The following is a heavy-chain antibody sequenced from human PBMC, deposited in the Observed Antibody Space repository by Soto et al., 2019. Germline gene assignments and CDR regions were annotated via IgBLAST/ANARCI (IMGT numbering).Heavy chain of an antibody. J-gene: IGHJ6*02. CDR3: ARSQGSSTSLEIYYYYYYGMDV. Sequence: QVQLVQSGAEVKKPGSSVKVSCKASGGTFSSYAISWVRQAPGQGLEWIGGIIPISGTANYAQKFQGRVTITADECTSTAYMELSSLRSEDTAVYYCARSQGSSTSLEIYYYYYYGMDVWGQGTTVTVSS. V-gene: IGHV1-69*01. CDR2: IIPISGTA. D-gene: IGHD2-2*01. CDR1: GGTFSSYA.